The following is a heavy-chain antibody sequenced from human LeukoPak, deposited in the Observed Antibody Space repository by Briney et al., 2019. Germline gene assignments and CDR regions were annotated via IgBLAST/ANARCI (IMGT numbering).Heavy chain of an antibody. Sequence: PGGSLRLSCAASGFTFSTYWMHWVRQAPGTGLVWVSRISSDGTNTYYADSVKGRFSISRDNAKNTLYLQMNSLRAEDTAVYYCARVYYYYYMDVRGKGTTVAVSS. V-gene: IGHV3-74*01. CDR1: GFTFSTYW. CDR2: ISSDGTNT. J-gene: IGHJ6*03. CDR3: ARVYYYYYMDV.